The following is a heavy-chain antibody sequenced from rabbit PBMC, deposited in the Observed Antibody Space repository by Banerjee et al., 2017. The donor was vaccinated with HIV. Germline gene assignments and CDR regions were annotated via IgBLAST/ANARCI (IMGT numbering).Heavy chain of an antibody. CDR2: MDAGSSGTT. Sequence: QEQLEESGGDLVKPEGSLTLTCTASGFSFSSSYWICWVRQAPGKGLEWIACMDAGSSGTTNYASWAKGRFTISKTSSTTVTLQMTSLTAADTATYFCARDIIRRDLWGPGTLVTVS. CDR1: GFSFSSSYW. D-gene: IGHD1-1*01. V-gene: IGHV1S45*01. CDR3: ARDIIRRDL. J-gene: IGHJ4*01.